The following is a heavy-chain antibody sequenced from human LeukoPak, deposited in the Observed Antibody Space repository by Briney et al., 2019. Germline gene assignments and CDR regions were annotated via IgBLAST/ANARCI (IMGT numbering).Heavy chain of an antibody. Sequence: SETLSLTCTVSGGSISSYYWSWIRQPPGKGLEWIGYIYSSGSTNYNPSLKSRVTISVDTSKNQFSLKLSSVTAADTAVYYCARHGGYDFWSGYYTDYFDYWGQGTLVTVSS. CDR2: IYSSGST. D-gene: IGHD3-3*01. V-gene: IGHV4-59*08. CDR1: GGSISSYY. CDR3: ARHGGYDFWSGYYTDYFDY. J-gene: IGHJ4*02.